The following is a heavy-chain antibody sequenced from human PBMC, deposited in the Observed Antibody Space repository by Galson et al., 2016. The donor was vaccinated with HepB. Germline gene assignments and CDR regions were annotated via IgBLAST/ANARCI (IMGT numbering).Heavy chain of an antibody. Sequence: TLSLTCTVSGASIDSDSYYWSWIRQPAGRGLEWIGRIYPSGSTIYNPSLKSRVAISIDSSKNQFSLKLSSVTAADTAVYFCAGALRGSHEGDSGTSAIQYYYYYIDVWGKGATVTVSS. V-gene: IGHV4-61*02. CDR3: AGALRGSHEGDSGTSAIQYYYYYIDV. CDR1: GASIDSDSYY. D-gene: IGHD1-26*01. J-gene: IGHJ6*03. CDR2: IYPSGST.